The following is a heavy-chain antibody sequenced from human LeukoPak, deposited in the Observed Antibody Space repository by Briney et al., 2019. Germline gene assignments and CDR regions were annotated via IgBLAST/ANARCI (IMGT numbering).Heavy chain of an antibody. CDR1: GFTVSSNY. CDR2: IYSGGST. V-gene: IGHV3-66*01. J-gene: IGHJ4*02. CDR3: ARDSIAVVGTDY. D-gene: IGHD6-19*01. Sequence: GGSLRLSCAASGFTVSSNYMTWVRQAPGKGLEWVSVIYSGGSTYYADSVKGRFTISRDNSRNTLYLQMNSLRGEDTAVYYCARDSIAVVGTDYWGQGTLVTVSS.